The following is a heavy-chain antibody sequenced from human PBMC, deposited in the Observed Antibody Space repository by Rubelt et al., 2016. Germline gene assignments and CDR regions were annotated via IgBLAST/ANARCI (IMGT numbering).Heavy chain of an antibody. D-gene: IGHD6-6*01. CDR1: GYTFNGHY. V-gene: IGHV1-2*06. CDR2: INPNSGDT. CDR3: ARVRQLSDY. Sequence: QVQMVQSGAEVKKPGASVKVSCKASGYTFNGHYMHWVRQAPGQGLEWMGRINPNSGDTNYGQKFQGRVTMTRDTAISTAYRELSMLRSDDTAVYYCARVRQLSDYWGQGTLVTVSS. J-gene: IGHJ4*02.